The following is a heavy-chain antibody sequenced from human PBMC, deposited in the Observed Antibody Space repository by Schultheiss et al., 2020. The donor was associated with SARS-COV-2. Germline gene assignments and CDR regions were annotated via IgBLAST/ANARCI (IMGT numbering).Heavy chain of an antibody. CDR1: GDSAGSFETYA. V-gene: IGHV3-15*01. Sequence: GGSLRLSCVVSGDSAGSFETYAMTWVRQASGKGLEWVGRIKSKTDGGTTDYAAPVKGRFTISRDDSKNILYLQMNSLKTEDTAVYFCSTERGASAWYPTPPFAWGQGTLVTVSS. J-gene: IGHJ5*02. CDR2: IKSKTDGGTT. CDR3: STERGASAWYPTPPFA. D-gene: IGHD6-13*01.